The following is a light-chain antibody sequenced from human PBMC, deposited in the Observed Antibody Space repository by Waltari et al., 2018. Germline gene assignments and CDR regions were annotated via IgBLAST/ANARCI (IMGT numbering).Light chain of an antibody. CDR1: TPNIGTNT. CDR3: ASWDADLRTVL. Sequence: QSVLTQPPSASGTPVQRVTISCSGGTPNIGTNTVTWYQQLPGTAPNLLIYNTHQRPSGVPDQFSGSKSGTSASLAISGLQSDDEADYYCASWDADLRTVLFGGGTKLTVL. V-gene: IGLV1-44*01. J-gene: IGLJ2*01. CDR2: NTH.